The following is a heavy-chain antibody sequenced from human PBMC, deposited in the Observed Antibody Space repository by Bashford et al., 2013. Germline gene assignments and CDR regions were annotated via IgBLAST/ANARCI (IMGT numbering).Heavy chain of an antibody. V-gene: IGHV3-48*03. J-gene: IGHJ4*02. Sequence: VRQAPGKGLEWVSYISSSGSTIYYADSVKGRFTISRDNAKNSLYLQMNSLRAEDTAVYYCASVLEWLLDYWGPGNPGHRLL. CDR2: ISSSGSTI. CDR3: ASVLEWLLDY. D-gene: IGHD3-3*01.